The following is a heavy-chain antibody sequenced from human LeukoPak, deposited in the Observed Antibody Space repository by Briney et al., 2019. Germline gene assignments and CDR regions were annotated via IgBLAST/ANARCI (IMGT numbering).Heavy chain of an antibody. CDR1: GFTFSSPW. CDR2: INSDGGTR. D-gene: IGHD1-26*01. J-gene: IGHJ4*02. V-gene: IGHV3-74*01. CDR3: ARDRGSTEFDY. Sequence: GGSLRLSCAASGFTFSSPWMHWVPQAPGKGLVWVSRINSDGGTRSYADSVKGRFTISRDNAKNMMYLLMNSLRGEDTAVYYCARDRGSTEFDYWGQGTLVTVSS.